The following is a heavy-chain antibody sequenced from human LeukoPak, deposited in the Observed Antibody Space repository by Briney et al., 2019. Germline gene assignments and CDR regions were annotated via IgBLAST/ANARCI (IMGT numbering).Heavy chain of an antibody. CDR2: IKSKTDGGTT. Sequence: GSLRLSCAASGFTFSNAWMNWVRQAPGKALEWVGRIKSKTDGGTTDYAAPVKGRFTISRDYSKNTLYLQMNSLKTEDTAVYYCTTAQGYYYGMDVWGQGTTVTVSS. CDR1: GFTFSNAW. V-gene: IGHV3-15*07. CDR3: TTAQGYYYGMDV. J-gene: IGHJ6*02.